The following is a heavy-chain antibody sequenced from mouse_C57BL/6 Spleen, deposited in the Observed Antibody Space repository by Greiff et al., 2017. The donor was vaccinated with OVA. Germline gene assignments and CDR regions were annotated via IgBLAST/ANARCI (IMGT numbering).Heavy chain of an antibody. Sequence: QVQLQQPGAELVKPGASVKMSCKASGYTFTSYWITWVKQRPGQGLEWIGDIYPGSGSTNYNEKFKSKATLTVDTSSSTAYMQLSSLTSEDSAVYYCARKREILRYFDVWGTGTTVTVAS. J-gene: IGHJ1*03. CDR3: ARKREILRYFDV. D-gene: IGHD1-1*01. CDR1: GYTFTSYW. CDR2: IYPGSGST. V-gene: IGHV1-55*01.